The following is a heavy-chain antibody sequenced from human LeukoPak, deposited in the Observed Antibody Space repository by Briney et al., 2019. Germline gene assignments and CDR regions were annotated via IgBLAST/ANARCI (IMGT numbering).Heavy chain of an antibody. CDR3: AIEYSSSSTFDY. CDR1: GYTFTGYY. V-gene: IGHV1-2*02. J-gene: IGHJ4*02. CDR2: INPNSGGT. Sequence: ASVKVSCKASGYTFTGYYMHWVRQAPGQGLEWVGWINPNSGGTNYAQKFQGRVTMTRDTSISTAYMELSRLRSDDTAVYYCAIEYSSSSTFDYWGQGTLVTVSS. D-gene: IGHD6-6*01.